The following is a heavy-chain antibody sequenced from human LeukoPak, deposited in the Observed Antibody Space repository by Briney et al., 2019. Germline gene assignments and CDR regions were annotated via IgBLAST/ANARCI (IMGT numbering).Heavy chain of an antibody. V-gene: IGHV1-2*02. CDR1: GYTFTSYY. CDR2: INPNSGGT. Sequence: GASVKVSCKASGYTFTSYYMHWVRQAPGQGLEWMGWINPNSGGTNYAQKFQGRVTMTRDTSISTAYMELSRLRSDDTAVYYCARPAWLYYYMDVWGKGTTVTVSS. D-gene: IGHD5-12*01. J-gene: IGHJ6*03. CDR3: ARPAWLYYYMDV.